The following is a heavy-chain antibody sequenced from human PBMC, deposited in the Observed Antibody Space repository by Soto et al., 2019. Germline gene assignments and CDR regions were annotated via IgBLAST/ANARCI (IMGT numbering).Heavy chain of an antibody. CDR2: ISAYNGNT. CDR1: GYTFTSYG. V-gene: IGHV1-18*01. CDR3: ARKGPGTTSEYYYYMDV. J-gene: IGHJ6*03. D-gene: IGHD1-1*01. Sequence: ASVKVSCKASGYTFTSYGISWVRQAPGQGLEWMGWISAYNGNTNYAQKLQGRVTITPDTSTSTAYMELRSLRSDDTAVYYCARKGPGTTSEYYYYMDVWGKGTTVTVSS.